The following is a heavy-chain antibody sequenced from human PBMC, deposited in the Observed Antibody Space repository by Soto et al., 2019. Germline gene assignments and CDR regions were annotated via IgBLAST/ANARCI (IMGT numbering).Heavy chain of an antibody. V-gene: IGHV1-3*01. CDR2: INAGNGNT. D-gene: IGHD1-26*01. Sequence: QGQLVQSGAEVKKPGASVKVSCKASGYTFTSYAMHCVRQAPGQRLEWMGWINAGNGNTKYSQKFQGRVTITRDTSASTAYMELSSLRSEDTAVYYCARGGSLYWYFDPWGRGALVTVS. CDR1: GYTFTSYA. CDR3: ARGGSLYWYFDP. J-gene: IGHJ2*01.